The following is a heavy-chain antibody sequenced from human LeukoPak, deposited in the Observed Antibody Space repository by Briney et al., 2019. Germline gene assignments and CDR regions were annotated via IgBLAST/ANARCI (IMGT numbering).Heavy chain of an antibody. Sequence: GGSLRLSCAASGFTFSDYYMSWIRQAPGKGLEWVSYISSSGSTIYYADSVKGRFTIPRDNAKNSLYLQMNSLRAEDTAVYYCARPIAAAGPTPFDYWGQGTLVTVSS. D-gene: IGHD6-13*01. CDR3: ARPIAAAGPTPFDY. CDR1: GFTFSDYY. J-gene: IGHJ4*02. CDR2: ISSSGSTI. V-gene: IGHV3-11*01.